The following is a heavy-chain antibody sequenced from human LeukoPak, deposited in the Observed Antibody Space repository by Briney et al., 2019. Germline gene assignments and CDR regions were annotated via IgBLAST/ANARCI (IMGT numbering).Heavy chain of an antibody. CDR2: ICGSGGST. CDR1: GFTFSSYA. V-gene: IGHV3-23*01. J-gene: IGHJ4*02. D-gene: IGHD2-2*01. CDR3: AKDGEKVVPAATWYY. Sequence: GGSLRLSCAASGFTFSSYAMSWVRQAPGTGLEWVSAICGSGGSTYYADSVKGRFTISRDNSKNTLYLQMNSLRAEDTAVYYCAKDGEKVVPAATWYYWGQGTLVTVSS.